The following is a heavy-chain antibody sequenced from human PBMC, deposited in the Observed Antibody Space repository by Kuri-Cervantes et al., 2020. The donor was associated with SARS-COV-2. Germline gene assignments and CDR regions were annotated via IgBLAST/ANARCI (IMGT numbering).Heavy chain of an antibody. Sequence: TLSLTCAVYGGSFSGYYWSWIRQPPGKGLEWFGEINHSVSTNYNPSLKSRVTISVDTSKNQFSLKLSSVTAADTAVYYCASIVVVPAASGYYYYYGMDVWGQGTTVTVSS. V-gene: IGHV4-34*01. CDR2: INHSVST. CDR1: GGSFSGYY. CDR3: ASIVVVPAASGYYYYYGMDV. D-gene: IGHD2-2*01. J-gene: IGHJ6*02.